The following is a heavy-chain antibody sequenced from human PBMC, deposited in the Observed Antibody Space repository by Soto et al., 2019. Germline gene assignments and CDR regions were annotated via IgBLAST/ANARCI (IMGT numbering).Heavy chain of an antibody. Sequence: EVQLVESGGGLVRPGGSLRLSCAASGFTFSYYWMHWVRQAPGKGLVWVSRIHSDGSSTTYADFVKGRFIISRDNARDTVDLQMNGVRVEVTAVYFCAKGDRGAFDLWGQGTVVTVSS. V-gene: IGHV3-74*01. J-gene: IGHJ3*01. CDR2: IHSDGSST. D-gene: IGHD1-26*01. CDR1: GFTFSYYW. CDR3: AKGDRGAFDL.